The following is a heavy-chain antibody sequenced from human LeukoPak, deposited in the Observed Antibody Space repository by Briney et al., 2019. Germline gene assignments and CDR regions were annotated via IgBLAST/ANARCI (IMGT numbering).Heavy chain of an antibody. CDR3: AKQKGYSYGSAFDI. D-gene: IGHD5-18*01. CDR2: ISGSGGST. Sequence: GGTLRLSCAASGFTFSSYGMSWVRQAPGKRLEWVSAISGSGGSTYYADSVKGRFTISRDNSKNTLYLQMNSLRAEDTAVYYCAKQKGYSYGSAFDIWGQGTMVTVSS. CDR1: GFTFSSYG. V-gene: IGHV3-23*01. J-gene: IGHJ3*02.